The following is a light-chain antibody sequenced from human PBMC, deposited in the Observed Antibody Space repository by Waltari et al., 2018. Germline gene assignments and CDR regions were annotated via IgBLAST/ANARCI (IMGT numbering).Light chain of an antibody. J-gene: IGLJ2*01. Sequence: QSALTQPASVSGSPGPSIPLPRTGTSSYVGSYNLVPWYQPRPGKAPKLMIYEVNKRPSGVSNRFSGSKSGNTASLTISGLQAEDEADYYCCSYAGSPTFVIFGGGSKLTVL. V-gene: IGLV2-23*02. CDR1: SSYVGSYNL. CDR3: CSYAGSPTFVI. CDR2: EVN.